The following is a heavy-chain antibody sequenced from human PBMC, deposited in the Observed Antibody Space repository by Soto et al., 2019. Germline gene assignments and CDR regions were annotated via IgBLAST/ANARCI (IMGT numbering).Heavy chain of an antibody. Sequence: GGSLRLSCAASGFTFSSYGMHWVRQAPGKGLEWVAVISYDGSNKYYADSVKGRFTISRDNSKNTLYLQMNSLRAEDTAVYYCAKFSSSSHFDYWGQGTLVTVSS. V-gene: IGHV3-30*18. D-gene: IGHD6-6*01. CDR2: ISYDGSNK. J-gene: IGHJ4*02. CDR3: AKFSSSSHFDY. CDR1: GFTFSSYG.